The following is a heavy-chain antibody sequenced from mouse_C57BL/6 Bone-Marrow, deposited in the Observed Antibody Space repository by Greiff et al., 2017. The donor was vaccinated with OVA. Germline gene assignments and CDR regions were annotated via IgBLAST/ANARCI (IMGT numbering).Heavy chain of an antibody. CDR2: ISGGGGNT. CDR3: ARHGGSDY. V-gene: IGHV5-9*01. Sequence: EVMLVESGGGLVQPGGSLKLSCAASGFTFSSYTMSWVRQTPEKRLEWVATISGGGGNTYYPDSVKGRFTISRDNAKNTLYLQMSSLRSEDTALYDCARHGGSDYWGQGTTLTVSS. J-gene: IGHJ2*01. CDR1: GFTFSSYT.